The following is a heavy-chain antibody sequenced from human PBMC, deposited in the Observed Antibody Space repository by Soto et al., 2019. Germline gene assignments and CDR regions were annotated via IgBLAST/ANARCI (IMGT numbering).Heavy chain of an antibody. Sequence: PGQSLKISCKGSGYSFTSFWIGWVRQMPGKGLEWMGIIYPGDSDTRYSPSFQGQVTISADKSISTAYLQWSSLKASDTAMYYCARSLGMTTVTNFDYWGQGTLVNVSS. CDR2: IYPGDSDT. J-gene: IGHJ4*02. CDR1: GYSFTSFW. V-gene: IGHV5-51*01. CDR3: ARSLGMTTVTNFDY. D-gene: IGHD4-17*01.